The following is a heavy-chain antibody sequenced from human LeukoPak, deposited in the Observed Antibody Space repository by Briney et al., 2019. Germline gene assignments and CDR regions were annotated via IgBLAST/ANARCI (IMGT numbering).Heavy chain of an antibody. Sequence: PSETLSLTCAVYGGSFSGYYWSWIRQPPGKGLEWIGEINHSGSTNYNPSLKSRVTISVDTSKNQFSLKLSSVTAADTAVYYCARRLNYYDVPFDPWGQGTLATVSS. D-gene: IGHD3-22*01. J-gene: IGHJ5*02. CDR2: INHSGST. V-gene: IGHV4-34*01. CDR1: GGSFSGYY. CDR3: ARRLNYYDVPFDP.